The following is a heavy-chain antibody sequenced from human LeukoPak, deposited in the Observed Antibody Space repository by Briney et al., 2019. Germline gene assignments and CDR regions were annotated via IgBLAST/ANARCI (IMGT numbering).Heavy chain of an antibody. J-gene: IGHJ3*02. Sequence: SETLSLTCTVSGGSISSYYWSWIRQPPGKGLEWIGYIYYSGSTNYNPSLKSRVTISVDTSKNQFSLKLSSVTPEDTAVYYCARDSGATTPRRAFDIWGQGTMVTVSS. D-gene: IGHD1-26*01. V-gene: IGHV4-59*12. CDR2: IYYSGST. CDR1: GGSISSYY. CDR3: ARDSGATTPRRAFDI.